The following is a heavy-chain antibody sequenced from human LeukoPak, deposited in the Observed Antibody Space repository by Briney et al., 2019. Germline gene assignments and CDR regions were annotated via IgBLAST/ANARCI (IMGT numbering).Heavy chain of an antibody. D-gene: IGHD2-21*01. J-gene: IGHJ4*02. V-gene: IGHV4-59*01. Sequence: SETLSLTCTVSGGSISSYYWSWIRQPPGKGLEWIGYIYYSGSTNYNPSLKSRVTISVDTSKNQFSLKLSSVTAADTAVYYCARSQRIAPADYWGQGTLVTVSS. CDR3: ARSQRIAPADY. CDR1: GGSISSYY. CDR2: IYYSGST.